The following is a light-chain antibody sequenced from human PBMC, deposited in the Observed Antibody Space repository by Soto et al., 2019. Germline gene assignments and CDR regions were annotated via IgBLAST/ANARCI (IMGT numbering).Light chain of an antibody. CDR3: QQYNNFHPT. J-gene: IGKJ4*01. V-gene: IGKV1D-16*01. Sequence: DVQMTQFPSAVSASVGDRFSITCRASQSVNNWLAWYQQRPGKAPKSLIYATSTLQSGVPSRFSGSGSGTDFTLTIDSLQPEDFATYYCQQYNNFHPTFGGGTKVDIK. CDR2: ATS. CDR1: QSVNNW.